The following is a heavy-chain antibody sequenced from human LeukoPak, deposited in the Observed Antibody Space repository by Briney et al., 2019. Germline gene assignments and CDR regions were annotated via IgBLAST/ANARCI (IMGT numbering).Heavy chain of an antibody. CDR3: AGEGRVATIYY. CDR2: INAGNGNT. V-gene: IGHV1-3*01. J-gene: IGHJ4*02. CDR1: GYTFTSYA. D-gene: IGHD5-12*01. Sequence: ASETVSCTASGYTFTSYAMHWVRQAPGQRLEWMGWINAGNGNTKYSQKFQGRVTITRDTSASTAYMELSSLRSEDTAVYYCAGEGRVATIYYWGQGTLVTVSS.